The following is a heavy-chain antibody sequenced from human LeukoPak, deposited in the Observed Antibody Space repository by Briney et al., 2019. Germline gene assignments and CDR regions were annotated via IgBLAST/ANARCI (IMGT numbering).Heavy chain of an antibody. V-gene: IGHV3-30-3*01. CDR3: ARDAVAGTN. D-gene: IGHD6-19*01. CDR2: TSSDLNVK. Sequence: GGSLRLSCAASGFTFRNYVIHWVRQAPGKGLEWVAVTSSDLNVKLYADSVKGRFTISRDNSRSTLYLQMNSLRAEDTAVYYCARDAVAGTNWGQGTLVTVSS. CDR1: GFTFRNYV. J-gene: IGHJ4*02.